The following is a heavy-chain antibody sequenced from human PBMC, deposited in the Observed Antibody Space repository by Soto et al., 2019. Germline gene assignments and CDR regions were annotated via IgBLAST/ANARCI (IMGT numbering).Heavy chain of an antibody. D-gene: IGHD3-10*01. CDR2: ISYDGSNK. V-gene: IGHV3-30*18. CDR3: AKDHIRGGGFDY. Sequence: QVQLVESGGGVVQPGRSLRLSCAASGFTFSSYGMHWVRQARGKGLEWVAVISYDGSNKYYADSVKGRFTISRDNSKNTLYLQMNSLRAEDTAVYYCAKDHIRGGGFDYWGQGTLVTVSS. CDR1: GFTFSSYG. J-gene: IGHJ4*02.